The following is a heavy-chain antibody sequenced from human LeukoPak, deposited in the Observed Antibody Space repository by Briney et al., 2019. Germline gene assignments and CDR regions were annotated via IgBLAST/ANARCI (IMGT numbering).Heavy chain of an antibody. CDR2: IIPIFGTA. CDR1: GGTFSSYA. V-gene: IGHV1-69*05. D-gene: IGHD6-13*01. CDR3: ARDISSSWYGRY. J-gene: IGHJ4*02. Sequence: SVKVSCKASGGTFSSYAISWVRQAPGQGLEWMGRIIPIFGTANYAQKFQGRVTITTDESTSTAYMELRSLRSDDTAVYYCARDISSSWYGRYWGQGTLVTVSS.